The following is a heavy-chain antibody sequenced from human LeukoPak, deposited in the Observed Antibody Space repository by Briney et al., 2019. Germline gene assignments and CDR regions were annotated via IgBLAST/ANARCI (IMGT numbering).Heavy chain of an antibody. CDR2: INTDGSEE. D-gene: IGHD6-13*01. V-gene: IGHV3-7*01. CDR1: GFVFNNYW. Sequence: GGSLRLSCAASGFVFNNYWMSWVRQAPGKGLEWVANINTDGSEEYYVDSVKGRFTISRDNARNSLYLQMNSLIVEDTAVYYCARDPAAWDYWGQGTLVTVSS. CDR3: ARDPAAWDY. J-gene: IGHJ4*02.